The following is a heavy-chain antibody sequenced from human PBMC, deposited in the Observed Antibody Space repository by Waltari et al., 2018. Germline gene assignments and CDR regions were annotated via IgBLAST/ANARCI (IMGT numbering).Heavy chain of an antibody. CDR2: MKSGGSST. J-gene: IGHJ4*02. V-gene: IGHV3-74*01. D-gene: IGHD6-19*01. Sequence: EVQLVESGGGLVQPGGSLRLSCAASGFTFSSYWMHWVRQAPGKGLVWFARMKSGGSSTSYADSVKGRFTISRDNAKNTLYLQMNSLRAEDTAVYYCARDLRGYSSGWRDYWGQGTLVTVSS. CDR3: ARDLRGYSSGWRDY. CDR1: GFTFSSYW.